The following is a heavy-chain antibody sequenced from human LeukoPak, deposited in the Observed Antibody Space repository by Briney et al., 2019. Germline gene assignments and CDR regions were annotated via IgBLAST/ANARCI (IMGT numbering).Heavy chain of an antibody. Sequence: PGGSLRLSCAASGFTFSSYAMSWVRQAPGKGLEWVSAISGSGGSTYYADSVKGRFTISGDNSKNTLYLQMNSLRAEDTAVYYCAKDRSSGSGWPPFDYWGQGTLVTVSS. V-gene: IGHV3-23*01. CDR3: AKDRSSGSGWPPFDY. D-gene: IGHD6-19*01. CDR1: GFTFSSYA. CDR2: ISGSGGST. J-gene: IGHJ4*02.